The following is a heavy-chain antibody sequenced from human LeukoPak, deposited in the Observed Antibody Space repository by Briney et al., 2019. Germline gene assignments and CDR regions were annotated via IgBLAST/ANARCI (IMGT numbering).Heavy chain of an antibody. D-gene: IGHD3-10*01. CDR3: ARSSYYYAADAFDI. J-gene: IGHJ3*02. CDR2: VYYSGST. CDR1: GDSISSYY. Sequence: PSETLSLTCTVSGDSISSYYWSWIRQPPGKGLEWIGYVYYSGSTNYSPSLKSRVTISLDTPKNQFSLKLSSVTAADTAVYYCARSSYYYAADAFDIWGQGTMVTVSS. V-gene: IGHV4-59*01.